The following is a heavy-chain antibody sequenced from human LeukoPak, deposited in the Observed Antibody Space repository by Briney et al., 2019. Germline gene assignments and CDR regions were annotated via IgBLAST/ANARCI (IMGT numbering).Heavy chain of an antibody. CDR1: GYSFISYW. J-gene: IGHJ4*02. CDR3: ARLHYYDILTGYYFDY. D-gene: IGHD3-9*01. V-gene: IGHV5-51*01. Sequence: GESLKISCKGSGYSFISYWIGWVRQMPGKGLEWMGIIYPGDCDTRYSPAFQGQVTISADKSISTAYLQWSSLKASDTAMYYCARLHYYDILTGYYFDYWGQGTLVTVST. CDR2: IYPGDCDT.